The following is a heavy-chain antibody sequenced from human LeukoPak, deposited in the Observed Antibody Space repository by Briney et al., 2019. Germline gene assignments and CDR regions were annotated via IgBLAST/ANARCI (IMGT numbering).Heavy chain of an antibody. J-gene: IGHJ3*02. Sequence: SETLSLTCTVSGGSISSYYWSWIRQPPGKGLEWIGYIYYSGSTNYNPSLKSRVTISVDTSKNQFSLKLSSVTAADTAVYYCARYYSSLGAFDIWGQGTMVTVSS. CDR1: GGSISSYY. CDR3: ARYYSSLGAFDI. V-gene: IGHV4-59*01. CDR2: IYYSGST. D-gene: IGHD3-10*01.